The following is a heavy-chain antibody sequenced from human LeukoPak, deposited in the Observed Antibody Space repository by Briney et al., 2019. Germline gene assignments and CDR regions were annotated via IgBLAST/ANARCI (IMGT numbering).Heavy chain of an antibody. CDR1: GYTFTSYD. Sequence: ASVKISCKASGYTFTSYDINWVRQATGQGLEWMGWMNPNSGNTGYAQKFQGRVTMTRNTSISTAYMELSSLRSEDTAVYYCARGNFGYNYGKYYYYMDVCGKGTTVTVSS. D-gene: IGHD5-18*01. CDR3: ARGNFGYNYGKYYYYMDV. CDR2: MNPNSGNT. V-gene: IGHV1-8*01. J-gene: IGHJ6*03.